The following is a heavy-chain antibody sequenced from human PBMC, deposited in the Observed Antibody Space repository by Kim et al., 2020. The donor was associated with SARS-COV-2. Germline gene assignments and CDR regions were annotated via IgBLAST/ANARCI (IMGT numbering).Heavy chain of an antibody. CDR2: IYYSGST. CDR3: ARVGYDRGKRTFDY. D-gene: IGHD3-22*01. Sequence: SETLSLTCTVSGGSISSYYWSWIRQPPGKGLEWIGYIYYSGSTNYNPSLKSRVTISVDTSKNQFSLKLSSVTAADTAVYYCARVGYDRGKRTFDYWGQGTLVTVSS. V-gene: IGHV4-59*13. J-gene: IGHJ4*02. CDR1: GGSISSYY.